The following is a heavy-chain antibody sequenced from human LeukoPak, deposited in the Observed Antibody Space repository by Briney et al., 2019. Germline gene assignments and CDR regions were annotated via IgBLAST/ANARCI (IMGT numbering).Heavy chain of an antibody. CDR3: AKDGIRDVLRFLEWSNFDY. D-gene: IGHD3-3*01. CDR1: GFTFSSYG. CDR2: IRYDGSSK. Sequence: GGSLRLSCAASGFTFSSYGMHWVRQAPGKGLEWVAFIRYDGSSKYYADSVKGRFTISRDNSKNTLYLQMNSLRAEDTAVYYCAKDGIRDVLRFLEWSNFDYWGQGTLVTVSS. J-gene: IGHJ4*02. V-gene: IGHV3-30*02.